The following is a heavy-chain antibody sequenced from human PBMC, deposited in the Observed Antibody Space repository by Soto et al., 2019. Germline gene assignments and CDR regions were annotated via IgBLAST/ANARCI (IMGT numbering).Heavy chain of an antibody. V-gene: IGHV3-64*01. CDR2: ISSNGGTT. Sequence: EVQLAESGGGMVQPGGSLRLSCVASGFTFSSHDMHWVRQAPGKGLEYVSSISSNGGTTYYGNSVKGRFTISRDNSKNTLYLQMGSLRAEDMAVYYCVRRVSGNYDYWGQGILVTVSS. D-gene: IGHD1-7*01. CDR3: VRRVSGNYDY. J-gene: IGHJ4*02. CDR1: GFTFSSHD.